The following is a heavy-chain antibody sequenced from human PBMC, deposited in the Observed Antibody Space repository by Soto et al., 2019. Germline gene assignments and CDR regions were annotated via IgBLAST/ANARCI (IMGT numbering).Heavy chain of an antibody. J-gene: IGHJ6*02. V-gene: IGHV3-13*01. CDR1: GFTFSYYD. CDR3: ARDRIVVVPAAMPGDANYHYYYGMDV. D-gene: IGHD2-2*01. CDR2: IGTAGDT. Sequence: EVQLVESGGGLVQPGGSLRLSCAASGFTFSYYDMHWVRQATGKGLEWVSAIGTAGDTYYPGSVKGRFTISRENAKNSLYLQMNGLRAEDTAVYYCARDRIVVVPAAMPGDANYHYYYGMDVWGQGTTVTVSS.